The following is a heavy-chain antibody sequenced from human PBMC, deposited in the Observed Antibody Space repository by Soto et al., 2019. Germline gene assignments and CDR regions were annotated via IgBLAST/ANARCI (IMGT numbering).Heavy chain of an antibody. D-gene: IGHD1-1*01. V-gene: IGHV1-18*01. J-gene: IGHJ5*02. CDR1: GYTFTSYG. CDR2: ISAYNGNT. CDR3: ARVGFWYNWNVTPLRWFDP. Sequence: GASVKVSCKASGYTFTSYGISWVRQAPGKGLEWMGWISAYNGNTNYAQKLQGRVTMTTDTSTSTAYMELRSLRSDDTAVYYCARVGFWYNWNVTPLRWFDPWGQGTLVTVSS.